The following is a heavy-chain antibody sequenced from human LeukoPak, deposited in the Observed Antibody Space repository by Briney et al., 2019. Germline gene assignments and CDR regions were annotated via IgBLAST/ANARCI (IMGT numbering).Heavy chain of an antibody. CDR3: ARARGRYIDFLDY. D-gene: IGHD3-9*01. J-gene: IGHJ4*02. CDR1: GGSISSNYY. CDR2: FFYSGST. V-gene: IGHV4-39*02. Sequence: SETLSLTCTVSGGSISSNYYWGRIRQPPGKGLEWIVSFFYSGSTYYNPSLKSRVTISVDTSKNQFSLRLSSVTAADTAVYYCARARGRYIDFLDYWGQGTLITVSS.